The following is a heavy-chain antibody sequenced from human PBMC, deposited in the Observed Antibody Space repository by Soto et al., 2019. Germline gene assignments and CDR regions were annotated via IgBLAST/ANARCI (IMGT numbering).Heavy chain of an antibody. D-gene: IGHD3-3*02. V-gene: IGHV4-39*01. Sequence: PSETLSLTCIVSGGSISSSSYYWGWIRQPPGKGLEWIGSIYYSGSTYYNPSLKSRVTISVDTSKNRFSLKLSSVTAADTAVYYCASPKIAFYNWFDPWGQGTLVTVS. CDR1: GGSISSSSYY. J-gene: IGHJ5*02. CDR3: ASPKIAFYNWFDP. CDR2: IYYSGST.